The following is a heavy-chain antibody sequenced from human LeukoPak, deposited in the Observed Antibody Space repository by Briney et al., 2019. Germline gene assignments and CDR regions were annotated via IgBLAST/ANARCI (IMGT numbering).Heavy chain of an antibody. J-gene: IGHJ4*02. CDR1: GGTFSSYA. CDR3: AREGYYYGSGSYPYGY. Sequence: ASVKVSCKASGGTFSSYAISWVRQAPGQGLEWMGGIIPIFGTANYAQKFQGRVTITADESTSTAYMELSSLRSEDTAVYYCAREGYYYGSGSYPYGYWGQGTLVTVSS. V-gene: IGHV1-69*13. CDR2: IIPIFGTA. D-gene: IGHD3-10*01.